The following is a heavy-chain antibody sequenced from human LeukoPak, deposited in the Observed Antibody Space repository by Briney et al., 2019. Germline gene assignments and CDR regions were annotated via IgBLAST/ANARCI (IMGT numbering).Heavy chain of an antibody. D-gene: IGHD2-2*01. J-gene: IGHJ4*02. V-gene: IGHV3-23*01. CDR3: AKEEMPAIGQADPFDY. CDR2: ITGSGGDT. Sequence: GGSLRLSCAASRFSFSSNDMSWVRQAPGRGLEWVSAITGSGGDTYYADSVKGRFTISRDNSKNTLYLHMNSLRVEDTAVYYCAKEEMPAIGQADPFDYWGQGTLVTVSS. CDR1: RFSFSSND.